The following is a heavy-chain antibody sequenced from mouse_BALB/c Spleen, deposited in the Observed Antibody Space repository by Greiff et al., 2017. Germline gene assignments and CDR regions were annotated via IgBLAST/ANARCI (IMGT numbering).Heavy chain of an antibody. CDR1: GFSLTSYG. J-gene: IGHJ3*01. CDR3: ARAPYGNRAY. D-gene: IGHD2-1*01. V-gene: IGHV2-9*02. CDR2: IWAGGST. Sequence: VKLVESGPGLVAPSQSLSITCTVSGFSLTSYGVHWVRQPPGKGLEWLGVIWAGGSTNYNSALMSRLSISKDNSKSQVFLKMNSLQTDDTAMYYCARAPYGNRAYWGQGTLVTVSA.